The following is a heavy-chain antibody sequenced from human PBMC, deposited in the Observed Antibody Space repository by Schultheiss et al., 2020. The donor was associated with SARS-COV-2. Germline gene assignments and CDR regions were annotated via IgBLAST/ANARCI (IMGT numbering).Heavy chain of an antibody. J-gene: IGHJ2*01. CDR3: GVMSGYDFDWYFDL. CDR2: ISAYNGNT. Sequence: ASVKVSCKASGYTFTSYGISWVRQAPGQGLEWMGWISAYNGNTNYAQKLQGRVTMTTDTSTSTAYMELSSLRSEDTAVYYCGVMSGYDFDWYFDLWGRGTLVTVSS. CDR1: GYTFTSYG. D-gene: IGHD5-12*01. V-gene: IGHV1-18*01.